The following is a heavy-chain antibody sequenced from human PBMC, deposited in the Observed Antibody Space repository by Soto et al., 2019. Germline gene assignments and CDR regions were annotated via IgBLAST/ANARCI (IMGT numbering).Heavy chain of an antibody. CDR1: GFTFSSYA. CDR2: ISGSGGST. Sequence: EVQLLESGGGLVQPGGSLRLSCAASGFTFSSYAMSWVRQAPGKGLEWVSAISGSGGSTYYADSVKGRFTIFRDNSKNPLYLQMNSLRAEDTAVYYCAKVDCSGGSCYSPYYYYGMDVWGQGTTINVSS. D-gene: IGHD2-15*01. J-gene: IGHJ6*02. V-gene: IGHV3-23*01. CDR3: AKVDCSGGSCYSPYYYYGMDV.